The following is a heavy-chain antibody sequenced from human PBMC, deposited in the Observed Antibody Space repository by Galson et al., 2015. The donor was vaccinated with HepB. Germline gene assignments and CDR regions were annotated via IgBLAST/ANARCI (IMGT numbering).Heavy chain of an antibody. CDR1: GGSISSSSYY. CDR2: IYYSGST. J-gene: IGHJ5*02. V-gene: IGHV4-39*01. CDR3: ASGDILTGYYMGGWFDP. Sequence: ETLSLTCTVSGGSISSSSYYWGWIRPPPGKGLEWLGCIYYSGSTYYNPSLKSRVTISVDTSKNQFTLKLCSVTAADTAVYYCASGDILTGYYMGGWFDPWGQGTLVTVSS. D-gene: IGHD3-9*01.